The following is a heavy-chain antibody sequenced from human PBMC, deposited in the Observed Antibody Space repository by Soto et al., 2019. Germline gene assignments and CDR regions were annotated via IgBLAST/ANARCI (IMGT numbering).Heavy chain of an antibody. J-gene: IGHJ5*02. Sequence: GGSLRLSCAASGFIFRSYGMHWVRQVPGKGLNWVAMIWYDGSKTDYGESVKGRFTISRDNSKNTLYLEMNSLRVEDTAVYYCVREPVEYCGDDCHGRGWFDPLGEGTQVTSPQ. CDR2: IWYDGSKT. CDR1: GFIFRSYG. D-gene: IGHD2-21*02. V-gene: IGHV3-33*01. CDR3: VREPVEYCGDDCHGRGWFDP.